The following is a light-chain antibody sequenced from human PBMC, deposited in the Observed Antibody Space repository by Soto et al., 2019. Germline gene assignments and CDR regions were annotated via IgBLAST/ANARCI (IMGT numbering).Light chain of an antibody. CDR2: TTN. V-gene: IGLV1-44*01. CDR3: AAWDDGLNGPV. CDR1: NSNIGSSS. J-gene: IGLJ3*02. Sequence: QSVLTQAPSTSGTPGQRVTISCSGSNSNIGSSSVNWYRQVPGTAPELLIYTTNERPSGVPDRFSGSKSGTSASLAICGLQSEDEPEYVCAAWDDGLNGPVFGEGTKLTV.